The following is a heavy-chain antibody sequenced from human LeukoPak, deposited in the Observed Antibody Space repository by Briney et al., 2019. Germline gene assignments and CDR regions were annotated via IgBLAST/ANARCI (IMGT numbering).Heavy chain of an antibody. Sequence: GGSLRLSCAASGFTFSSYAMHWVRQAPGKGLEWVAFIRYDGSNKYYADSVKGRFTISRDNSKDTLYLQMNSLRAEDTAVYYCAKVEYTTSWYGVGSLDYWGQGTLVTVSS. CDR1: GFTFSSYA. CDR2: IRYDGSNK. J-gene: IGHJ4*02. D-gene: IGHD6-13*01. CDR3: AKVEYTTSWYGVGSLDY. V-gene: IGHV3-30*02.